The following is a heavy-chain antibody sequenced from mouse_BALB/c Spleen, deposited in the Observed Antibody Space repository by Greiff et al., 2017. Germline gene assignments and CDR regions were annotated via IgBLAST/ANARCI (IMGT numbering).Heavy chain of an antibody. CDR1: GYTFTSYW. J-gene: IGHJ4*01. Sequence: VKLQQSGAELARPGASVKLSCKASGYTFTSYWMQWVKQRPGQGLEWIGAIYPGDGDTRYTQKFKGKATLTADKSSSTAYMQLSSLASEDSAVYYCARSYYGSSYDAMDYWGQGTSVTVSS. D-gene: IGHD1-1*01. V-gene: IGHV1-87*01. CDR2: IYPGDGDT. CDR3: ARSYYGSSYDAMDY.